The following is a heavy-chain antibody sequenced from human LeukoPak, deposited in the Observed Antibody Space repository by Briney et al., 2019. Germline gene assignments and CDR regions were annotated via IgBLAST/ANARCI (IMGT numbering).Heavy chain of an antibody. Sequence: SETLSPTCTVSGGSISSYYWSWIRQPPGKGLEWIGYIYYSGSTNYNPSLKSRVTISVDTSKYQFSLKLSSVTAADTAVYYCARSDCSSTSCYNPYYYYYGMDVWGQGTTVTVSS. J-gene: IGHJ6*02. D-gene: IGHD2-2*02. CDR2: IYYSGST. V-gene: IGHV4-59*01. CDR1: GGSISSYY. CDR3: ARSDCSSTSCYNPYYYYYGMDV.